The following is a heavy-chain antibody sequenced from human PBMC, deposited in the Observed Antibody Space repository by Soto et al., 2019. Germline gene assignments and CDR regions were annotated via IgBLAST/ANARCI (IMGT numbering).Heavy chain of an antibody. CDR3: ARHCSSTSCYVDYFDY. J-gene: IGHJ4*02. Sequence: PGGSLRLSCTASGFIVSDTYVSWVRQAPGKGLEWVSVIYSGGSTYYADSVKGRFTISRDNSKNTLYLQMNSLRAEDTAVYYCARHCSSTSCYVDYFDYWGQGTLVTVSS. V-gene: IGHV3-66*04. CDR2: IYSGGST. CDR1: GFIVSDTY. D-gene: IGHD2-2*01.